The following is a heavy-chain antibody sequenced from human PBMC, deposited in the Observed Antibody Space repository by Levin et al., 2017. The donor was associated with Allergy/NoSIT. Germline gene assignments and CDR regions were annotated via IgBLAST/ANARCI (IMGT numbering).Heavy chain of an antibody. CDR1: GFTFSSYA. CDR2: ISYDGSNK. J-gene: IGHJ4*02. CDR3: ARDLYSSGWTFDY. V-gene: IGHV3-30-3*01. D-gene: IGHD6-19*01. Sequence: GESLKISCAASGFTFSSYAMHWVRQAPGKGLEWVAVISYDGSNKYYADSVKGRFTISRDNSKNTLYLQMNSLRAEDTAVYYCARDLYSSGWTFDYWGQGTLVTVSS.